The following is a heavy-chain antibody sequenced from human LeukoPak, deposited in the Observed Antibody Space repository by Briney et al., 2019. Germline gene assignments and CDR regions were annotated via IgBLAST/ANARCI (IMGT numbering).Heavy chain of an antibody. CDR3: AKLGAYSSSWYGFVDY. CDR2: IHPDDCDT. V-gene: IGHV5-51*01. Sequence: GESLKISCKSSGYSFTNYWIGWMRQMPGKGLEWMGIIHPDDCDTRYSPSFQGQVTISVDKSISTAYLQWSSLKASDTAMYYCAKLGAYSSSWYGFVDYWGQGTLVTVSS. J-gene: IGHJ4*02. CDR1: GYSFTNYW. D-gene: IGHD6-13*01.